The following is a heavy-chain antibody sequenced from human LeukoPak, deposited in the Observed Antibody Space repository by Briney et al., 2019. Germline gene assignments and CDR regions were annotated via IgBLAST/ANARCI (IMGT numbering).Heavy chain of an antibody. D-gene: IGHD2-2*01. V-gene: IGHV3-30-3*01. CDR2: ISYDGSNK. J-gene: IGHJ4*02. CDR1: GFTFSNYA. Sequence: PGGSLRLSCAASGFTFSNYAMHWVRQAPGKGLEWVAVISYDGSNKYYADSVKGRFTISRDNSKNTVYLQMNSLRTEDTAVYYCARDPTQSSPLDYWGQGTLVTVSS. CDR3: ARDPTQSSPLDY.